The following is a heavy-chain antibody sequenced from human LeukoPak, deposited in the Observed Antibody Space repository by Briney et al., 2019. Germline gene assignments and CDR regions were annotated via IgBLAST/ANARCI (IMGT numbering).Heavy chain of an antibody. CDR1: GFTFRSYW. CDR2: MHHSGTT. D-gene: IGHD6-13*01. V-gene: IGHV4-4*02. CDR3: ARGRLPSSSSWYGVHDAFDI. Sequence: GSLRLSCAASGFTFRSYWTSWVRQSPGKGLEWIGEMHHSGTTNYNPSLKSRVTISVDKSKNQFSLNLSSVTAADTAVYYCARGRLPSSSSWYGVHDAFDIWGQGTMVTVSS. J-gene: IGHJ3*02.